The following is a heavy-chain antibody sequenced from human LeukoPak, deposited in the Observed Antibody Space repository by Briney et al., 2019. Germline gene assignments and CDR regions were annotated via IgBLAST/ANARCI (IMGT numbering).Heavy chain of an antibody. J-gene: IGHJ3*02. D-gene: IGHD3-22*01. CDR1: GGPFSGDY. V-gene: IGHV4-34*09. CDR2: INHSGST. Sequence: PSETLSLTCAVYGGPFSGDYWSWIRQPPGKGLEWIGEINHSGSTNYNPSLKSRVTISVDTSKNQFSLKLSSVTAADTAVYYCARTRDDDSSGYYYFSGLYDAFDIWGQGTMVTVSS. CDR3: ARTRDDDSSGYYYFSGLYDAFDI.